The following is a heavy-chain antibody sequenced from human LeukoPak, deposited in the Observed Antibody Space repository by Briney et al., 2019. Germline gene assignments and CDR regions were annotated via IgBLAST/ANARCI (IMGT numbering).Heavy chain of an antibody. V-gene: IGHV4-38-2*02. D-gene: IGHD3-22*01. J-gene: IGHJ4*02. CDR2: IYYSGST. CDR1: GYSISSGYY. Sequence: SETLSLTCTVSGYSISSGYYWGWIRQPPGKGLEWIGSIYYSGSTYYNPSLKSRVTISVDTSKNQFSLKLSSVTAADTAVYYCARQAYDSSGYYSIYYFDYWGQGTLVTVSS. CDR3: ARQAYDSSGYYSIYYFDY.